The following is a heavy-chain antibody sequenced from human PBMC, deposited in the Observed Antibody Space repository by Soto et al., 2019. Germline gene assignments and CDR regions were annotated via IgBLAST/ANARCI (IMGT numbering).Heavy chain of an antibody. J-gene: IGHJ6*02. CDR2: ISSSSSYI. D-gene: IGHD2-15*01. CDR3: ARDRVVVAATAYYYYGMDV. V-gene: IGHV3-21*01. Sequence: LRLSCAASGFTFSSYSMNWVRQAPGKGLEWVSSISSSSSYIYYADSVKGRFTISRDNAKNSLYLQTNSLRAEDTAVYYCARDRVVVAATAYYYYGMDVWGQGTTVTVSS. CDR1: GFTFSSYS.